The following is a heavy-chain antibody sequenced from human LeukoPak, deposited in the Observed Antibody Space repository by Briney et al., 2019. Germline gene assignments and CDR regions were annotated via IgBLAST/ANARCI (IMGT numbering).Heavy chain of an antibody. Sequence: AETLSLTCTGSGVSISGYYWSWTRQPPGKGLEWIGYIYYSGSTNYNPSLKSRVTISVDPSKHQFSLKLSSVTAADTAVYYCARGSGSDLTGHPRFYYYYMDVWGKGNTVTISS. CDR2: IYYSGST. CDR1: GVSISGYY. D-gene: IGHD1-26*01. J-gene: IGHJ6*03. CDR3: ARGSGSDLTGHPRFYYYYMDV. V-gene: IGHV4-59*01.